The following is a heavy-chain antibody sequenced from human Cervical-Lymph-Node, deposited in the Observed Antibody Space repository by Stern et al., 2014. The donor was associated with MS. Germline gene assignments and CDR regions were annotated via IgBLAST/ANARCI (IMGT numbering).Heavy chain of an antibody. V-gene: IGHV3-11*01. D-gene: IGHD3-16*01. CDR1: GFTFSDYY. CDR3: ARTWGKGRAPDY. Sequence: VHLVESGGGLVKPGGSLRLSCAASGFTFSDYYMNWIRQAPGKGLEWVSHITTSGSSIYYADSVRGRFTISRDNANNSLYLQMNSLRADDTAVYYCARTWGKGRAPDYWGQGTLVTVSS. CDR2: ITTSGSSI. J-gene: IGHJ4*02.